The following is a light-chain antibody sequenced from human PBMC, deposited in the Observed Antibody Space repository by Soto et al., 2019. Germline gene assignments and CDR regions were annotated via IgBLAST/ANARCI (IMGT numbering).Light chain of an antibody. Sequence: EIVMTQSPATLSVSPGERATLSCRASQSVGSNLAWYQQKPGQAPRLLIYGASTRATGIPARFTGSGSMTEFTLIISSLQSEDFAVDYCQQFSDWPPLTFGGGTKVEIK. CDR1: QSVGSN. J-gene: IGKJ4*01. V-gene: IGKV3-15*01. CDR2: GAS. CDR3: QQFSDWPPLT.